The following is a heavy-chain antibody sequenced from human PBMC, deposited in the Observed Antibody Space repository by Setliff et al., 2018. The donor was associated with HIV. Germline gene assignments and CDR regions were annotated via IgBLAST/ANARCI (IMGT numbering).Heavy chain of an antibody. V-gene: IGHV4-34*01. Sequence: SETLSLTCAVYGGSFSGYYWSWIRQPPGKGLECIGEINHSGSTNHNPSLKSRVTISVDTSKNQFSLRLSSVTAADAAVYYCARVPRQLLKGAAAYFDYWGQGIMVTVSS. CDR1: GGSFSGYY. J-gene: IGHJ4*02. CDR2: INHSGST. D-gene: IGHD5-18*01. CDR3: ARVPRQLLKGAAAYFDY.